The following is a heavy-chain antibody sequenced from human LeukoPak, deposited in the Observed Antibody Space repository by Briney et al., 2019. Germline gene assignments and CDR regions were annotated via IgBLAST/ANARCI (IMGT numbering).Heavy chain of an antibody. CDR1: GGSISNENW. Sequence: SETLSLTCAVSGGSISNENWWSWVRPPPGKGLEWIGEIHHRGGTNYNPSLRSRVTISIDTSKNQFSLKLTSVTAADTAVYYCATPNDAFNIWGQGTMVTVSS. CDR3: ATPNDAFNI. V-gene: IGHV4-4*02. CDR2: IHHRGGT. J-gene: IGHJ3*02.